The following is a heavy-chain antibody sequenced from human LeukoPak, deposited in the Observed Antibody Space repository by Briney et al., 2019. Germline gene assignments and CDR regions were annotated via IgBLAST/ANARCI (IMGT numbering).Heavy chain of an antibody. Sequence: SETLSLTCAVSDYSISSGHYWGWIRQPPGKGLEWIGSIYHSGSTNYNPSLKSRVTISVDTSKNQFSLKLSSVTAADTAVYYCARRLSITMVRGVPPPNYYMDVWGKGTTVTVSS. J-gene: IGHJ6*03. CDR3: ARRLSITMVRGVPPPNYYMDV. CDR2: IYHSGST. CDR1: DYSISSGHY. D-gene: IGHD3-10*01. V-gene: IGHV4-38-2*01.